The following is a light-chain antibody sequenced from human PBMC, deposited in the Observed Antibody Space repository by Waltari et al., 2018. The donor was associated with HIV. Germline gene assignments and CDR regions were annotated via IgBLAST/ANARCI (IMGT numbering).Light chain of an antibody. CDR1: SSNVGKNN. Sequence: QSGLSQPPSTSRPPGQRVVISCSGSSSNVGKNNVSWFQHLPGAAPRLLIYRNARRPSGVPDRFTAAKSGTSASLVISGLRSDDEAEYFCASWDDALSSWLFGGGTKLTVL. CDR2: RNA. J-gene: IGLJ6*01. V-gene: IGLV1-47*01. CDR3: ASWDDALSSWL.